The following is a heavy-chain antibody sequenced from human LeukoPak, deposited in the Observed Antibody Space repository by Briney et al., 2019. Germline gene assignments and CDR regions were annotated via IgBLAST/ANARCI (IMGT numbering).Heavy chain of an antibody. V-gene: IGHV3-48*01. J-gene: IGHJ4*02. D-gene: IGHD3-9*01. Sequence: PGGSLRLSCAASGFTFSSYSMNWVRQAPGKGLEWVSYISSSSSTIYYADSVKGRFTISRDNAKNSPYLQMNSLRAEDTAVYYCARDLVPVEGLRYSDWLSGGFDYWGQGTQVTVSS. CDR1: GFTFSSYS. CDR2: ISSSSSTI. CDR3: ARDLVPVEGLRYSDWLSGGFDY.